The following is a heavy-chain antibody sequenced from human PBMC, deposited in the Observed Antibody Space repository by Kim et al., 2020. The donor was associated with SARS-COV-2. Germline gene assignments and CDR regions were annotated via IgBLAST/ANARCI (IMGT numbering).Heavy chain of an antibody. CDR1: GFTFSTYA. CDR3: AKRMLGSSGHDDFDN. Sequence: GGSLRLSCAASGFTFSTYAMSWVRQAPGKGLEWVSAISTDGANTYYADSVKGRFTISRDNSKNTLYLQMNSLRAEDTAVYYCAKRMLGSSGHDDFDNWGQGTMVTVSS. J-gene: IGHJ4*03. D-gene: IGHD3-22*01. CDR2: ISTDGANT. V-gene: IGHV3-23*01.